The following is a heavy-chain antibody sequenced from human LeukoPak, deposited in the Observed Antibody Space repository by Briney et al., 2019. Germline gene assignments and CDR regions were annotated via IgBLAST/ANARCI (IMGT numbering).Heavy chain of an antibody. Sequence: GGPLRLSCAASGFTVSSNYMSWVRQAPGKGLEWVSIIYSGGSTYYADSVKGRLTISRDNSKNTLFLQLNSLRAEDTAVYFCASAAAGTSYYYYGLDVWGQGTTVTVSS. CDR1: GFTVSSNY. D-gene: IGHD6-13*01. CDR3: ASAAAGTSYYYYGLDV. CDR2: IYSGGST. J-gene: IGHJ6*02. V-gene: IGHV3-53*01.